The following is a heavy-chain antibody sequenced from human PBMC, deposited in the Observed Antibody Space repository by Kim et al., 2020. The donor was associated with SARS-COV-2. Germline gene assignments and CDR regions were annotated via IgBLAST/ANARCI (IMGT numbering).Heavy chain of an antibody. J-gene: IGHJ3*02. CDR2: IYYSGST. CDR3: ERDLGGSSDAFDI. CDR1: GGSVSSGSYY. Sequence: SETLSLTCTVSGGSVSSGSYYWSWIRQPPGKGLEWIAYIYYSGSTNYNPSLKSRVTISLDTSKNQFSLKLSSVTAADTAVYYCERDLGGSSDAFDIWGQGTMVTVSS. V-gene: IGHV4-61*01.